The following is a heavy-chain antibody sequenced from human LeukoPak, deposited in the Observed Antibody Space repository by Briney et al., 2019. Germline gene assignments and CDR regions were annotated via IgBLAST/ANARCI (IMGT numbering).Heavy chain of an antibody. Sequence: SETLSLTCTVSGGSISSYYWSWIRQPAGKGLEWIGRIYTSGSTNYNPSLKGRVTMSVDTSKNQFSLKLSSVTAADTAVYYCARSAYYDFWSGYRVDYYYYGMDVWGQGTTVTVSS. D-gene: IGHD3-3*01. CDR3: ARSAYYDFWSGYRVDYYYYGMDV. V-gene: IGHV4-4*07. J-gene: IGHJ6*02. CDR1: GGSISSYY. CDR2: IYTSGST.